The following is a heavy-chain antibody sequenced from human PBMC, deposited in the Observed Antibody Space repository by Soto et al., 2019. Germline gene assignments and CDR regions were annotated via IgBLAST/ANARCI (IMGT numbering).Heavy chain of an antibody. CDR1: GDTITDYY. V-gene: IGHV1-46*01. Sequence: QVQLVQSGAEVKKPGASVKVPCKASGDTITDYYIHWVRQTPGQGLEWMGTVNPSGGHTTYAQHFLGSMTMTRDTSTSTLYMELTSLTSEDTAIYYCASGGHVVVVTAALDYWGQGTLVTVSS. D-gene: IGHD2-21*02. CDR3: ASGGHVVVVTAALDY. CDR2: VNPSGGHT. J-gene: IGHJ4*02.